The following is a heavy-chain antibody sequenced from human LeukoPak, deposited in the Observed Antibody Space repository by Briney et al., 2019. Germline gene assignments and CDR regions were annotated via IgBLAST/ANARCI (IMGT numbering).Heavy chain of an antibody. V-gene: IGHV3-7*03. CDR3: AKAKGYSYGYATVYFDY. CDR1: GFTFSTYW. J-gene: IGHJ4*02. Sequence: GGSLRLSCAASGFTFSTYWMNWVRQAPGKGLEWVANIKQDGSEKYYVDSVKGRFTISRDNSKNTLYLQMNSLRAEDTAVYYCAKAKGYSYGYATVYFDYWGQGTLVTVSS. CDR2: IKQDGSEK. D-gene: IGHD5-18*01.